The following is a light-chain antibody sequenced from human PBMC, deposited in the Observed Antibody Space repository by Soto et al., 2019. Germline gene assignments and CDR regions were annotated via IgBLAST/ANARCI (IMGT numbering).Light chain of an antibody. CDR3: QQYNNWPPT. V-gene: IGKV3D-15*01. J-gene: IGKJ5*01. Sequence: DIVLKQSVATLSVTPEERATLSCRASQSVSDNLAWYQQEPGQAPGLLIYGASTRATAIPARFSGSGSGTEFTHTISSLQSEDFAVYYCQQYNNWPPTFGQGTRLEIK. CDR1: QSVSDN. CDR2: GAS.